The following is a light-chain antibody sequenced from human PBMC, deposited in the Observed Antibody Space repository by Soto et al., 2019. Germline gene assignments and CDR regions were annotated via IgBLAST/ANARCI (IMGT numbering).Light chain of an antibody. CDR2: DAS. V-gene: IGKV3-11*01. CDR3: QRRGTWPPYT. J-gene: IGKJ2*01. CDR1: QNVVTY. Sequence: VVLTQSPATLSLSPGERATLSCRASQNVVTYLAWYQQRPGQAPRLLIYDASNRATGIPARFSGSGSGADFTLTISSLAPEDSAVYYCQRRGTWPPYTFGQGTKVEIK.